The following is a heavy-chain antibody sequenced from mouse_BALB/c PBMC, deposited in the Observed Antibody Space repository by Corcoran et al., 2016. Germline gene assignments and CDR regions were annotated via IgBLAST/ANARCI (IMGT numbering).Heavy chain of an antibody. CDR3: PHYYGPYDYAMDY. D-gene: IGHD1-2*01. CDR1: GYTFTDYY. J-gene: IGHJ4*01. Sequence: EVQLQQSGPELVKPGASVKISCKASGYTFTDYYMNWVKQSHGKSLEWIGLVNPNNGGTSYNQKFKGKATLTVDKSSSTAYMELRSLTSEDSAVYYCPHYYGPYDYAMDYWGQGTSVTVSS. CDR2: VNPNNGGT. V-gene: IGHV1-26*01.